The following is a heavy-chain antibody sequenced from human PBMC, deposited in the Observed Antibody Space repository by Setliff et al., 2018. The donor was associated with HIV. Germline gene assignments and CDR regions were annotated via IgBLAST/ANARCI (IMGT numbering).Heavy chain of an antibody. CDR1: GFTLSTYT. J-gene: IGHJ5*02. Sequence: LTCAASGFTLSTYTMNWVRQAPGKGLEWISSISSNIIYIYYADSVRGRFTISRDNAKNSLYLQMNSLRVEDTAVYYCARTSTTTGTTLNWFDPWGQGTLVTVSS. CDR3: ARTSTTTGTTLNWFDP. D-gene: IGHD1-1*01. V-gene: IGHV3-21*01. CDR2: ISSNIIYI.